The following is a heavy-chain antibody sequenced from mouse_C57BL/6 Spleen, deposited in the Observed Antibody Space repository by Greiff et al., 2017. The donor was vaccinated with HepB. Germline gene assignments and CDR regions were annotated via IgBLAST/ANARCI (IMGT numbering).Heavy chain of an antibody. CDR3: ARGYYGSSYWYFDV. CDR2: INPYNGGT. CDR1: GYTFTDYY. V-gene: IGHV1-19*01. J-gene: IGHJ1*03. Sequence: EVQLQQSGPVLVKPGASVKMSCKASGYTFTDYYMNWVKQSHGKSLEWIGVINPYNGGTSYNQKFKGKATLTVDKSSSTAYMERNSLTSEDSAVYYCARGYYGSSYWYFDVWGTGTTVTVSS. D-gene: IGHD1-1*01.